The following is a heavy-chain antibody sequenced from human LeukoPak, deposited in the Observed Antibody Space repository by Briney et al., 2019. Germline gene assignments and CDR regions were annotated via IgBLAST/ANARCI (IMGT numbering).Heavy chain of an antibody. V-gene: IGHV3-23*01. Sequence: GGSLRLSCTASGFSFSTYAMNWVRQAPGKGLEWVASVIGSGVDTYHAVSVKGRFTVSRDNSKNTLYLQMTSLRAEDTAVYYCAKGAASRCRGALCYPVDCWGQGTLVTVSS. CDR3: AKGAASRCRGALCYPVDC. D-gene: IGHD2-15*01. CDR1: GFSFSTYA. J-gene: IGHJ4*02. CDR2: VIGSGVDT.